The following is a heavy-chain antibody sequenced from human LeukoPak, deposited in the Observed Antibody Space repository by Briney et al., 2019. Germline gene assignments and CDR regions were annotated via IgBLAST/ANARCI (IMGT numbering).Heavy chain of an antibody. Sequence: GGSLRLSCAASGFTFSSYAMHWVRQAPGKGLEWAAVISYDGSNKYYADSVKGRFTISRDNSKNTLYLQMNSLRAEDTAVYYCARAPAPTLDSSGWEESDYWGQGTLVTVSS. V-gene: IGHV3-30*04. D-gene: IGHD6-19*01. CDR3: ARAPAPTLDSSGWEESDY. CDR2: ISYDGSNK. J-gene: IGHJ4*02. CDR1: GFTFSSYA.